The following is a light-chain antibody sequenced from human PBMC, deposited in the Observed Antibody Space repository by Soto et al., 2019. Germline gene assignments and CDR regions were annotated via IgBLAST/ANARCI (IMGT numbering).Light chain of an antibody. CDR1: SSDIGADFD. J-gene: IGLJ1*01. V-gene: IGLV1-40*01. CDR3: AAWDDSLNSQV. CDR2: GNT. Sequence: QSALAPPPSVSGAPGQSVTISCSGSSSDIGADFDVHWYQHLPGKAPKLLIYGNTNRPSGVHGRFSGSKSGTSASLVISGLQDEDEADYSFAAWDDSLNSQVFGNGTKGTV.